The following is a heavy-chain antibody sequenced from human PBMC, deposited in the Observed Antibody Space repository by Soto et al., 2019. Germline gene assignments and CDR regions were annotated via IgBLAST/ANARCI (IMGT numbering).Heavy chain of an antibody. V-gene: IGHV3-48*03. D-gene: IGHD6-13*01. Sequence: MHRISKETGKGLEWVSYISSSGSTIYYADSVKGRFTISRDNAKNSLYLQMNSLRAEDTAVYYCARGRKQQLVRGLSRHSGTEVWGQGTTVT. J-gene: IGHJ6*02. CDR3: ARGRKQQLVRGLSRHSGTEV. CDR2: ISSSGSTI.